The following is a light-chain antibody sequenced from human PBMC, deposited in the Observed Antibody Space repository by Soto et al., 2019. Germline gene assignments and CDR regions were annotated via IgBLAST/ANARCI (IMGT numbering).Light chain of an antibody. CDR3: QHYNNWPFT. V-gene: IGKV3-15*01. J-gene: IGKJ2*01. CDR2: DAS. Sequence: EIVLTQSPATLSLSPGGRATLSCRASQSVSSYLAWYQQKPGQAPRLLIYDASARATGIPARFSGSGSGTEFTLTISSLQSEDFAVYYCQHYNNWPFTFGQGTKVDIK. CDR1: QSVSSY.